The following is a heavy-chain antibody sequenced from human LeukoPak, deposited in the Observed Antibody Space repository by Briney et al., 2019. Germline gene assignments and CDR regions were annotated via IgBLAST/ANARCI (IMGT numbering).Heavy chain of an antibody. CDR2: INHSGST. Sequence: PSETLSLTCAVYGGSFSGYYWSWIRQPPGKGLEWIGEINHSGSTNYNPSLKSRVTISVDKSKNQFSLKLSSVTAADTAVYYCARRGPPNYWYFDLWGRGTLVTVSS. V-gene: IGHV4-34*01. J-gene: IGHJ2*01. CDR1: GGSFSGYY. CDR3: ARRGPPNYWYFDL.